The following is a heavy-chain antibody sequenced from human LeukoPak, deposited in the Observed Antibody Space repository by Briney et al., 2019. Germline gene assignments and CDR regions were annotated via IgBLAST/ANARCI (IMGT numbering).Heavy chain of an antibody. CDR3: AREYYSGGSCYNYYYGMDV. Sequence: GGSLRHSCAASGFTFSSYGMHWVRQAPGKGLEWVAVIWYDGSNKYYADSVKGRFTISRDNSKNTLYLQMNSLRAEDTAVYYCAREYYSGGSCYNYYYGMDVWGQGTTVTVSS. D-gene: IGHD2-15*01. CDR1: GFTFSSYG. J-gene: IGHJ6*02. V-gene: IGHV3-33*01. CDR2: IWYDGSNK.